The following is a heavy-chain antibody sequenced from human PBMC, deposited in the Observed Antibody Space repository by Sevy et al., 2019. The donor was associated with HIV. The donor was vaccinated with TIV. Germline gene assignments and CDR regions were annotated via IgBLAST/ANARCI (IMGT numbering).Heavy chain of an antibody. D-gene: IGHD1-1*01. V-gene: IGHV3-33*01. CDR1: GFTFSSYG. CDR2: IWYDGSNK. Sequence: GGSLRISCAASGFTFSSYGMHWVRQAPGKGLEWVAVIWYDGSNKYYADSVKGRFTISRDNSKNTLYLQMNSLRAEDTAVYYCARDGLGTISEEDYYIDVWGKGTTVTVSS. J-gene: IGHJ6*03. CDR3: ARDGLGTISEEDYYIDV.